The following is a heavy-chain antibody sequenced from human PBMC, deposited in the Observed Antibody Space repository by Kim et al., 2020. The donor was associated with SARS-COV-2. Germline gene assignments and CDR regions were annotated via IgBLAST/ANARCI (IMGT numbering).Heavy chain of an antibody. Sequence: SETLSLTCTVSGGSISSGDYYWSWIRQPPGKGLEWIGYIYYSGSTYYNPSLKSRVTISVDTSKNQFSLKLSSVTAAGTAVYYCARGEGITLFGVVIIGAFDMWGQGTMVTVSS. CDR3: ARGEGITLFGVVIIGAFDM. CDR2: IYYSGST. CDR1: GGSISSGDYY. V-gene: IGHV4-30-4*01. J-gene: IGHJ3*02. D-gene: IGHD3-3*01.